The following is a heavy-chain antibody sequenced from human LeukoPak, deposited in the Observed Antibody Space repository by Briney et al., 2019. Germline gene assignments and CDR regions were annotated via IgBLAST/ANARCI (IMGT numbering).Heavy chain of an antibody. CDR2: IWNDGSNK. D-gene: IGHD4-11*01. CDR3: AKDAQRGFDYSDSLEH. Sequence: GRSLRLSCATSGFTFSHYGMHWVRQAPGKGLEWVAVIWNDGSNKYYGDSVKGRFTISRDNSKNTLYLQMNSLTVEDTAVYYRAKDAQRGFDYSDSLEHWGQGTLVTVSS. V-gene: IGHV3-33*06. J-gene: IGHJ5*02. CDR1: GFTFSHYG.